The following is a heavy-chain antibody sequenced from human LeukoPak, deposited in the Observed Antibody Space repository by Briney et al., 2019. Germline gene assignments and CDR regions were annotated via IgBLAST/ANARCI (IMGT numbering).Heavy chain of an antibody. J-gene: IGHJ4*02. CDR2: ICSTSRCI. D-gene: IGHD2-2*01. Sequence: GGPLRLPCAASGFTFSSYSINWPRHAPRNAPDRASSICSTSRCIFYADSVKGRFTISRDNAKSSLYLQMNDLRAEDTAVYYCVRHGDTDSCLANWGQGTLVTVSS. CDR3: VRHGDTDSCLAN. CDR1: GFTFSSYS. V-gene: IGHV3-21*01.